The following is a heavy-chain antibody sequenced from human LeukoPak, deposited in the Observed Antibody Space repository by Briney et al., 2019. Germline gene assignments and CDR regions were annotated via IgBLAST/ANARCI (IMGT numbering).Heavy chain of an antibody. CDR1: GGSISSYY. J-gene: IGHJ4*02. CDR2: INHLGSA. CDR3: AREDSSSGYDDF. D-gene: IGHD5-12*01. V-gene: IGHV4-38-2*02. Sequence: SETLSLTCTVSGGSISSYYWSWIRQPPGKGLEWIGSINHLGSAYYNPSLESRVTISVDTSKNHFSLNLKSVTAADTAVYYCAREDSSSGYDDFWGQGTLVTVSS.